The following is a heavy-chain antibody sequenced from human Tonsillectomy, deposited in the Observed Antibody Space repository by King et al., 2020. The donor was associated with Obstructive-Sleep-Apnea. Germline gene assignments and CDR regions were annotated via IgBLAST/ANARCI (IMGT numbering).Heavy chain of an antibody. J-gene: IGHJ4*02. CDR1: GFTFIDHY. CDR2: ARKKANSYTT. D-gene: IGHD5-18*01. CDR3: VRVDTSYYLDS. V-gene: IGHV3-72*01. Sequence: VQLVESGGGLVQPGGSLRLSCAASGFTFIDHYMDWVRQAPGKGLEWVGRARKKANSYTTEYAASVQGRLTISGDDSTNSLYLQMNSLKTEDTAVYHCVRVDTSYYLDSWGQGILVTVSS.